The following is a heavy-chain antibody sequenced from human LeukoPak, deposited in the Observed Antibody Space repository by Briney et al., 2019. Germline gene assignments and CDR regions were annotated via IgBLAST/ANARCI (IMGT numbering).Heavy chain of an antibody. D-gene: IGHD6-19*01. Sequence: KPSETLSLTCAVSGGSINSHYWGWIRQPPGKGLQRIGDIYYTGKNNYDPSLKSRVTISLDTSKDHLSLNLTSVLAADTAIYYCVRRDTGWNYFDYWGQGILVTVSS. CDR1: GGSINSHY. V-gene: IGHV4-59*08. J-gene: IGHJ4*02. CDR2: IYYTGKN. CDR3: VRRDTGWNYFDY.